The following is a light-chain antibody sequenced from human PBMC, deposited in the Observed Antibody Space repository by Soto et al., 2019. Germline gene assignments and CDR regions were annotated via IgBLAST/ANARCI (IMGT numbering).Light chain of an antibody. V-gene: IGKV4-1*01. Sequence: DIVMTQSPDSLAVSLGERATINCKYSQSVLYSSNNKNYLAWYQQKPGQPPKLLIYWASTRESGVPDRFSGSGSGTDFTPTISSLQAEDVAVYYCQQYYSSATWTFGQGTKVEIK. CDR1: QSVLYSSNNKNY. J-gene: IGKJ1*01. CDR2: WAS. CDR3: QQYYSSATWT.